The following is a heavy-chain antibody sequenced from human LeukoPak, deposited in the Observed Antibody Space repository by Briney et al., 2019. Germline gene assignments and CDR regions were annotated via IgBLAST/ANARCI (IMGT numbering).Heavy chain of an antibody. V-gene: IGHV3-23*01. J-gene: IGHJ4*02. D-gene: IGHD3-10*01. Sequence: GGSLRLSCAASGFTFSSYAMSWVRQAPGKGLEWVSAISGSGGSTYYADSVKGRFTISRDNSKSTLYLQMNSLRAEDTAVYYCAKCFGLWFGELFSFDYWGQGTLVTVSS. CDR2: ISGSGGST. CDR1: GFTFSSYA. CDR3: AKCFGLWFGELFSFDY.